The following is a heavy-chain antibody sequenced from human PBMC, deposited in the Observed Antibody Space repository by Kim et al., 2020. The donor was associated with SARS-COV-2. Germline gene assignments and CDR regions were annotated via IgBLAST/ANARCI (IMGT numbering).Heavy chain of an antibody. Sequence: GGSLRLSCAASGFPVRLPSLRLFRQAPGKGLEWVSVIYSVGSTYYADSVKGRFTISRDNSKNTLYLQMNSLRAEDTAVYYCARVRRIAAPFDYWGQGTLVPVSS. CDR3: ARVRRIAAPFDY. D-gene: IGHD6-6*01. CDR2: IYSVGST. CDR1: GFPVRLPS. V-gene: IGHV3-66*01. J-gene: IGHJ4*02.